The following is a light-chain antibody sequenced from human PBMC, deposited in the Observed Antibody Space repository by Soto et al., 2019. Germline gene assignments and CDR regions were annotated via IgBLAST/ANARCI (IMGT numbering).Light chain of an antibody. J-gene: IGLJ2*01. V-gene: IGLV2-14*01. CDR2: DVS. Sequence: QSALTQPASVSGSPGQSITISCTGTSSDVGGYNYVSWYQQHPGKAPKLMIYDVSNRPSGVSNRFSGSKSGNTASLTISGLQAXXEXXYYCSSYTXSSTAVFGGGTKLTVL. CDR3: SSYTXSSTAV. CDR1: SSDVGGYNY.